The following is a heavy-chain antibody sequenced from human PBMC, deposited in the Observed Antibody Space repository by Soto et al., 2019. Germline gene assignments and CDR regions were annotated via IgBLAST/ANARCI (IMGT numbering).Heavy chain of an antibody. V-gene: IGHV4-59*08. CDR2: IYYSGST. J-gene: IGHJ4*02. D-gene: IGHD4-17*01. Sequence: QVQLPESGPGLVKPSETLSLTCTVSGGSISSYYWSWIRQPPGKGLEWIGDIYYSGSTNYNPSLKSRFSISADTSTNQFSLKVKSVTAADTAVYYCARRAFYCDYSYYWGQGTLVTVSS. CDR3: ARRAFYCDYSYY. CDR1: GGSISSYY.